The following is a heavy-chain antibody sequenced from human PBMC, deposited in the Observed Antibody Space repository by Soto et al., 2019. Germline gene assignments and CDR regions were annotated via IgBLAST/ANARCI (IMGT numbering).Heavy chain of an antibody. CDR3: ARHIGSADFWSGSDGMDV. Sequence: PGESLKISCKGSGYSFTSYWIGWVRQMPGKGLEWMGIIYPGDSDTRYSPSFQGQVTISADKSISTAYLQWSSLKASDTAMYYCARHIGSADFWSGSDGMDVWGQGTTVTVSS. J-gene: IGHJ6*02. CDR1: GYSFTSYW. D-gene: IGHD3-3*01. CDR2: IYPGDSDT. V-gene: IGHV5-51*01.